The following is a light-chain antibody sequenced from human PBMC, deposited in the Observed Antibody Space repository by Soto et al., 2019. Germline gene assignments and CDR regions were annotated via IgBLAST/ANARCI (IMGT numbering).Light chain of an antibody. CDR2: DAS. CDR1: QSIPGN. Sequence: EIVMTQSPATLSVSPGARATLSCRASQSIPGNLTWYHQKPGQAPSLLIFDASTRATGIPARFSGSGSGTEFTLTISSLQSEDFAVYYCQQYNNWPLTFGGGTKVEIK. V-gene: IGKV3-15*01. CDR3: QQYNNWPLT. J-gene: IGKJ4*01.